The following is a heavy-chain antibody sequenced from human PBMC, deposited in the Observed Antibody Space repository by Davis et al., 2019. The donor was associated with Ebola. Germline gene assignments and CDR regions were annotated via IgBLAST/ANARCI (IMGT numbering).Heavy chain of an antibody. D-gene: IGHD1-26*01. CDR3: ARGHPRQRVGSTDY. V-gene: IGHV3-7*01. CDR2: IKQDGSDT. J-gene: IGHJ4*02. Sequence: GESLQLSCAASGFIFSDYWMSWVRQAPGRGLEWVAKIKQDGSDTYYLASVKGRFTISRDNAKNSLYLHINSLRAEDTAVYYCARGHPRQRVGSTDYWGQGTLVTVSS. CDR1: GFIFSDYW.